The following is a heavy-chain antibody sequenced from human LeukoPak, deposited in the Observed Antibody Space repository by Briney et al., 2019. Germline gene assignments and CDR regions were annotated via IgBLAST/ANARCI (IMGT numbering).Heavy chain of an antibody. CDR3: ARDSGYSGYSDY. CDR1: GFTISHYY. D-gene: IGHD5-12*01. Sequence: GGSLRLSCAASGFTISHYYMSWIRQAPGKGLEWVSYISSSSSYTDYADSVKGRFTISRDNAKNSLNLQMNSLRAEDTAVYYCARDSGYSGYSDYWGQGTLVTVSS. V-gene: IGHV3-11*05. CDR2: ISSSSSYT. J-gene: IGHJ4*02.